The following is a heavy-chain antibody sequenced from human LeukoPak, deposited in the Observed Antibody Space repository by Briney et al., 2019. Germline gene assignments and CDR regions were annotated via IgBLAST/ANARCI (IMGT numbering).Heavy chain of an antibody. D-gene: IGHD4-11*01. Sequence: ASVKVSCKASGYTFTGYYMHWGRQAPGQGLEWMGWINPNSGGTNYAQKFQGRVTMTRDTSISTAYMELSRLRSDDTAVYYCARAAYSNYDWFDPWGQGTLVTVSS. V-gene: IGHV1-2*02. CDR2: INPNSGGT. J-gene: IGHJ5*02. CDR1: GYTFTGYY. CDR3: ARAAYSNYDWFDP.